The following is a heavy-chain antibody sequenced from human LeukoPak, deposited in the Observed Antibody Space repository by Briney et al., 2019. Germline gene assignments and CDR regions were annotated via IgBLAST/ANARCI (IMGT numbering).Heavy chain of an antibody. CDR1: GFTFSSYA. J-gene: IGHJ4*02. D-gene: IGHD1-26*01. Sequence: GGSLRLSCAASGFTFSSYAMHWVRQAPGRGLEWVAVISLDGSNKYSADFVKGRFTISRDNSKSTLYLQMDSLRAEDTAVYYCAKGAGVELLIELDSWGQGTLVTVSS. CDR2: ISLDGSNK. CDR3: AKGAGVELLIELDS. V-gene: IGHV3-30*01.